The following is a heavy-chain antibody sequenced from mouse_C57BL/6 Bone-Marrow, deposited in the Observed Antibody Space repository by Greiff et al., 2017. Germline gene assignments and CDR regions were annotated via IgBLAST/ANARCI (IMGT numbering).Heavy chain of an antibody. CDR1: GFTFSSYT. V-gene: IGHV5-9*01. CDR2: LSGGGGNT. Sequence: EVQVVESGGGLVKPGGSLKLSCAASGFTFSSYTMSWVRQTPEKRLQWFAALSGGGGNTYYPDSVKGRFTISRDNDKNILYLQMSSLRSEDTALYYCSRQVTTVLATKYFDVWGTGTTVTVSS. J-gene: IGHJ1*03. D-gene: IGHD1-1*01. CDR3: SRQVTTVLATKYFDV.